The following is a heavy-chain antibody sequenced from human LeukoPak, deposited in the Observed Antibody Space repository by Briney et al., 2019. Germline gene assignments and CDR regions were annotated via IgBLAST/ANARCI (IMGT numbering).Heavy chain of an antibody. V-gene: IGHV3-48*04. Sequence: GGSLRLSCAASGFAFSTYSMNWVRQAPGKGLEWLSYISDSGSTINYADSVKGRLTISRDNAKKSLFLQMNSLRAEDTAVYYCAIYYDSSGSIDHWGQGTLVTVSS. D-gene: IGHD3-22*01. CDR3: AIYYDSSGSIDH. CDR2: ISDSGSTI. CDR1: GFAFSTYS. J-gene: IGHJ4*02.